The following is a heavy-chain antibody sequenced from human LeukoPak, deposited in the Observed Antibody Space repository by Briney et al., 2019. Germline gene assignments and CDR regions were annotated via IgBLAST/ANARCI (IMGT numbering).Heavy chain of an antibody. Sequence: PGGSLRLSCAASGLTFSSSAMHWVRQAPGKGLEWVAVISYDGRNKYYADSVKGRFTISRDNSKNTLYLQVDSLRPEDTAVYYCARDCCGEWYYFDYWGQGALVTVSS. J-gene: IGHJ4*02. CDR3: ARDCCGEWYYFDY. V-gene: IGHV3-30*04. CDR1: GLTFSSSA. D-gene: IGHD3-10*01. CDR2: ISYDGRNK.